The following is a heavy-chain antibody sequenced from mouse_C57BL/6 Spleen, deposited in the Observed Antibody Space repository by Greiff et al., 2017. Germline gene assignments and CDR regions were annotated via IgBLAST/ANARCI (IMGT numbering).Heavy chain of an antibody. V-gene: IGHV1-55*01. CDR1: GYTFTSYW. CDR3: ARGGYYYGSSFHWYFDV. Sequence: QVQLQQPGAELVKPGASVKMSCKASGYTFTSYWITWVKQRPGQGLEWIGDIYPGSGSTNYNEKFKSKATLTVDTSSSTAYMQLSSLTSEDSAVYYCARGGYYYGSSFHWYFDVGGTGTTVTVSS. J-gene: IGHJ1*03. CDR2: IYPGSGST. D-gene: IGHD1-1*01.